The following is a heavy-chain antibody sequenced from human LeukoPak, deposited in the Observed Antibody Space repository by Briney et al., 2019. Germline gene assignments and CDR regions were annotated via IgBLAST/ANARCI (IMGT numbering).Heavy chain of an antibody. J-gene: IGHJ4*02. D-gene: IGHD5-12*01. Sequence: PGGSLRLSCAASGFTFSSYAMSWVRQAPGKGLEWVSGISGSGGSTSYADSVKGRFTISRDNSKNTLFLQMNSLRVEDTAVYYCAKSLTDIVATMRSGADYWGQGTLVFVSS. CDR1: GFTFSSYA. CDR3: AKSLTDIVATMRSGADY. V-gene: IGHV3-23*01. CDR2: ISGSGGST.